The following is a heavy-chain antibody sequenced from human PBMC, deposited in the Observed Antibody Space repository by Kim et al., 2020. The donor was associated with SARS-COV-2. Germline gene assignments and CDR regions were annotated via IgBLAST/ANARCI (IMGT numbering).Heavy chain of an antibody. J-gene: IGHJ4*02. CDR2: IYYSGST. V-gene: IGHV4-59*08. D-gene: IGHD1-1*01. Sequence: SETLSLTCTVSGGSISSYYWSWIRQPPGKGLEWIGYIYYSGSTNYNPSLKSRVTISVDTSKNQFSLKLSSVTAADTAVYYCERLERRHYFDYWGQGTLVT. CDR1: GGSISSYY. CDR3: ERLERRHYFDY.